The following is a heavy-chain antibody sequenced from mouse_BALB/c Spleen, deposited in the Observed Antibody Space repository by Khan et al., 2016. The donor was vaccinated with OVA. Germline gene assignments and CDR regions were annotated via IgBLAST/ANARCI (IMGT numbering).Heavy chain of an antibody. D-gene: IGHD2-2*01. CDR1: GYTFTSYW. J-gene: IGHJ3*01. Sequence: QVQLKQSGAELVRPGASVKLSCKASGYTFTSYWMNWVKQRPGHGLEWIGRIDPSDSETHYNQIFKDKATLTVDTSSTTAYMQLSSLTSEDFAVYYCARREKYGYDPAWFAYWGQGTLVTVSA. V-gene: IGHV1-61*01. CDR3: ARREKYGYDPAWFAY. CDR2: IDPSDSET.